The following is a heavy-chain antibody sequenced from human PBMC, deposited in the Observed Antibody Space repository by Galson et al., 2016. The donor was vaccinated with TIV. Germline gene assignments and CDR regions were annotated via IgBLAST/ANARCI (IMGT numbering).Heavy chain of an antibody. CDR3: VKDRGYAENRGAFDY. V-gene: IGHV3-30*02. J-gene: IGHJ4*02. Sequence: SLRLSCAVSTFTFRSYGMHWVRQAPGKGLEWVAFIRHDGSERFHPDSVKGRFTISRDNSKNTLDLQMNSLRDEDTAVYYCVKDRGYAENRGAFDYWGQGILVTVSS. D-gene: IGHD2-8*01. CDR1: TFTFRSYG. CDR2: IRHDGSER.